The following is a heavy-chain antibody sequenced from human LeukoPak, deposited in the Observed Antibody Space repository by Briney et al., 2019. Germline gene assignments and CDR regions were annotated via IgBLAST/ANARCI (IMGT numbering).Heavy chain of an antibody. Sequence: GESLRISCKGSGYSFTSYWIGWVRQMPGKGLEWMGIIYPGDSDTRYSPSFQGQVTISADKSISTAYLQRSSLKASDTAMYYCARQNTRYNWNDVSSDYWGQGTLVTVSS. J-gene: IGHJ4*02. V-gene: IGHV5-51*01. CDR2: IYPGDSDT. CDR1: GYSFTSYW. CDR3: ARQNTRYNWNDVSSDY. D-gene: IGHD1-1*01.